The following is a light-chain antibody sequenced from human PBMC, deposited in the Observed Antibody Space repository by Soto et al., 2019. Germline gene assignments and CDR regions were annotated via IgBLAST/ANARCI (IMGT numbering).Light chain of an antibody. CDR1: SSDVGGYNY. Sequence: QSALTQPPSASGSPGQSVAISCTGTSSDVGGYNYVSWYQQYPGKAPKLIMYEVTKRPSGVPDRFSGSKSGNTASLTVSGLQAEDEADYYCCSYVGSNSYVFGTGTKVTVL. CDR2: EVT. CDR3: CSYVGSNSYV. V-gene: IGLV2-8*01. J-gene: IGLJ1*01.